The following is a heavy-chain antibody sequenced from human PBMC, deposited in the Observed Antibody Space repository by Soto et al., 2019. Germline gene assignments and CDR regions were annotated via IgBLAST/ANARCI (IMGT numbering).Heavy chain of an antibody. CDR2: MSGSGGNT. V-gene: IGHV3-23*01. J-gene: IGHJ5*02. Sequence: VGSLRLSCASSVFTSSSYAMSCVRHSPGKWLEWVSGMSGSGGNTYYTDSVKGRFTISRDNSKNTLYMQINSLRAEDTAVYYCANSEMYDSSDSRSEPLGQGTPVNVS. CDR3: ANSEMYDSSDSRSEP. D-gene: IGHD3-22*01. CDR1: VFTSSSYA.